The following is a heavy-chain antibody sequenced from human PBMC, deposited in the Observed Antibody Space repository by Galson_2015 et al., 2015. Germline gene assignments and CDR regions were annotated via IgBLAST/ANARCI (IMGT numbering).Heavy chain of an antibody. D-gene: IGHD2/OR15-2a*01. V-gene: IGHV3-73*01. CDR3: TRHEYERLFDY. J-gene: IGHJ4*02. CDR2: IRSKANSYAT. Sequence: SLRLSCAASGFTFSGSAMHWVRQASGKGLEWVGRIRSKANSYATAYAASVKGRFTISRDDSKNTAYLQMNSLKTVDTAVYYCTRHEYERLFDYWGQGTLVTVSS. CDR1: GFTFSGSA.